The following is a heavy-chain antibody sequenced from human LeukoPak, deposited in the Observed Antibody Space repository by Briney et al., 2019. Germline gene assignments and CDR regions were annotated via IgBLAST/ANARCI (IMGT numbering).Heavy chain of an antibody. CDR3: ASYHYYDSSGYYLRMDAFDI. V-gene: IGHV4-59*12. J-gene: IGHJ3*02. D-gene: IGHD3-22*01. CDR2: IYYSGST. CDR1: GGSISSYY. Sequence: SETLSLTCTVSGGSISSYYWSWIRQPPGKGLEWIGYIYYSGSTNYNPSLKSRVTISVDTSKNQSSLKLSSVTAADTAVYYCASYHYYDSSGYYLRMDAFDIWGQGTMVTVSS.